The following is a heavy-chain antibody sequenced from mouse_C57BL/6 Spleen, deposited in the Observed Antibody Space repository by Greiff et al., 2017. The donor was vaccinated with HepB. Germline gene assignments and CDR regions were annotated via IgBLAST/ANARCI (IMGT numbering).Heavy chain of an antibody. V-gene: IGHV2-5*01. CDR1: GFSFTSYG. Sequence: VQRVESGPGLVQPSQSLSITCTVSGFSFTSYGVHWVRQSPGKGLEWLGVIWRGGSTDYNAAFMSRLSITKDNSKSQVFFKMNSLQADDTAIYYCAKNDGYYGAMDYWGQGTSVTVSS. D-gene: IGHD2-3*01. J-gene: IGHJ4*01. CDR3: AKNDGYYGAMDY. CDR2: IWRGGST.